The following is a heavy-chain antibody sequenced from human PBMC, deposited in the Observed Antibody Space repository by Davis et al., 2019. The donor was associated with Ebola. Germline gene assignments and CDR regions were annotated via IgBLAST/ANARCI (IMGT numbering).Heavy chain of an antibody. CDR3: ARGQLPIFGVVLFEYYFDY. J-gene: IGHJ4*02. D-gene: IGHD3-3*02. V-gene: IGHV4-34*01. CDR2: INHSGST. Sequence: PSETLSLTCVVYGGSFSGYHWSWIRQPPGKGLQWIGEINHSGSTNYNPSLKSRVTISVDTSKNQFSLKLSSVTAADAAVYYCARGQLPIFGVVLFEYYFDYWGQGNLVTVSS. CDR1: GGSFSGYH.